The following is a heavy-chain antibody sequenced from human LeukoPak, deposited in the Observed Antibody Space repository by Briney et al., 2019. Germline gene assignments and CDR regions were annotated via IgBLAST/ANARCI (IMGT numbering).Heavy chain of an antibody. J-gene: IGHJ4*02. V-gene: IGHV2-5*02. CDR2: VYWDDDN. CDR1: GFSLSTSGVG. Sequence: ESGPTLVNPTQTLTLTCTFSGFSLSTSGVGVGWIRQPPGKALEWLALVYWDDDNRYSPSLRGRLTVTKDTSRNQVVLTMTNMDPVDTATYYCAHTYSGMYYVYFDFWGQGTLVTVSA. CDR3: AHTYSGMYYVYFDF. D-gene: IGHD1-26*01.